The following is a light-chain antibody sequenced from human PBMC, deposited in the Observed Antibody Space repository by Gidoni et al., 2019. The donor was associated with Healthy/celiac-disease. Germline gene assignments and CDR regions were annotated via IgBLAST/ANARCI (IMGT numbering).Light chain of an antibody. CDR2: LGS. CDR1: QSLLHINGYNY. J-gene: IGKJ4*01. Sequence: DIVLTQSPLSLPVNPGEPASISCRSSQSLLHINGYNYLDWYLQNPGQSPQLLIYLGSNRASGVPDRFSGSGSGTDFTLKISRVEAEDVGVYYCMQALQTRLTFGGGTKVEIK. V-gene: IGKV2-28*01. CDR3: MQALQTRLT.